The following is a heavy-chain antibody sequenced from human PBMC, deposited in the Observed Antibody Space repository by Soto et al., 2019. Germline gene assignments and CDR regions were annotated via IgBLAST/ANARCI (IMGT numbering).Heavy chain of an antibody. D-gene: IGHD3-10*01. CDR2: MNPNSGDT. Sequence: ASVKVSCKASGYTFTGYYMHWVRQAPGQGLEWMGWMNPNSGDTGYAQKFQGRVTMTRNTSISTAYMELSSLRSEDTAVYYCARALTMVRGVIINWFDPWGQGTLVTVSS. V-gene: IGHV1-8*02. CDR3: ARALTMVRGVIINWFDP. J-gene: IGHJ5*02. CDR1: GYTFTGYY.